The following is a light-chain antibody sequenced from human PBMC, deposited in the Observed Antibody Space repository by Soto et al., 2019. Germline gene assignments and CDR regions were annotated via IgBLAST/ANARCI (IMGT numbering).Light chain of an antibody. CDR1: QSVSSSY. CDR3: QQYGSSPQT. J-gene: IGKJ1*01. V-gene: IGKV3-20*01. Sequence: PGERVTLSCRASQSVSSSYLTWYQQKPGQAPRLVMYGASTRATGIPDRFSASGSGTDFTLTISRLEPEDFAVYYCQQYGSSPQTFGQGTKVDIK. CDR2: GAS.